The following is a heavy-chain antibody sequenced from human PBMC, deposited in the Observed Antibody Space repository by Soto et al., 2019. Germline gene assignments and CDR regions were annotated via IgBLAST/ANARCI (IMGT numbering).Heavy chain of an antibody. CDR2: IERDDDDK. D-gene: IGHD1-20*01. CDR1: GFSLTSPGMC. V-gene: IGHV2-70*13. J-gene: IGHJ6*02. Sequence: GSGPTLVNPTETLTLTCTFSGFSLTSPGMCVSWIRQSPGKALEWLALIERDDDDKYYSTSLKTRLTISKDTRKNQVVLTMANMEPADTATYYCARSIRGPRRFNGMDVWGQGATVTVSS. CDR3: ARSIRGPRRFNGMDV.